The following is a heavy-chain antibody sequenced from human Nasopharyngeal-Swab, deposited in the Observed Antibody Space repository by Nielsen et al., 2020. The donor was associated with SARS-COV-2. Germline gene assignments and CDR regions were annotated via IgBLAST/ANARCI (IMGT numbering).Heavy chain of an antibody. D-gene: IGHD4-17*01. CDR2: ISSGSSYI. J-gene: IGHJ4*02. Sequence: WIRQPPGKGLEWVSSISSGSSYIYYADSVKGRFTISRDNAKNSLYLQMNSLRAEDTAVYYCARDHDYGDYYFDYWGQGTLVTVSS. CDR3: ARDHDYGDYYFDY. V-gene: IGHV3-21*01.